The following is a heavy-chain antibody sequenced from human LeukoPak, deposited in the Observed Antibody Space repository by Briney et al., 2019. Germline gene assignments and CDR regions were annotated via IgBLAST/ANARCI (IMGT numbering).Heavy chain of an antibody. D-gene: IGHD2-2*01. V-gene: IGHV1-2*02. J-gene: IGHJ3*02. Sequence: ASVKVSCKASGYTFTGYYMHWVRQAPGQGLEWMGWINPKSGGTNYAQKFEGRVTMTRDTSISTAYMELSRLRSDDTAVYYCARDQRGYCSTDSCSVANDALDIWGQGTMVTVSS. CDR2: INPKSGGT. CDR1: GYTFTGYY. CDR3: ARDQRGYCSTDSCSVANDALDI.